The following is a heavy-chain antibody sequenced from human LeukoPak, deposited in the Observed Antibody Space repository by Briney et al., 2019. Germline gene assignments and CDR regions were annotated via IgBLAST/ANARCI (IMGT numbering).Heavy chain of an antibody. CDR3: AREAGSTGPVGAFDI. Sequence: SQTLSLTCAISGDSVSSNNAAWNWIRQSPSRGLEWLGKTYYGSKWYDDYAVSVKSRITINPDTSKNQFTLKMNSVTPEDTAVYYCAREAGSTGPVGAFDIWGQGTRVTVSS. V-gene: IGHV6-1*01. J-gene: IGHJ3*02. CDR1: GDSVSSNNAA. CDR2: TYYGSKWYD. D-gene: IGHD6-19*01.